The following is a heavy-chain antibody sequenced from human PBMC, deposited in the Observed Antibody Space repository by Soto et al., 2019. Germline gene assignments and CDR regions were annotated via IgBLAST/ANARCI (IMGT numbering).Heavy chain of an antibody. CDR2: ISSSSSYI. CDR1: GFTFSSYS. V-gene: IGHV3-21*01. Sequence: EVQLVESGGGLVKPGGSLRLSCAASGFTFSSYSMNWVRQAPGKGLEWVSSISSSSSYIYYADSVKGRFTISRDNAKNSLYLQMNSLRAEDTAVYYCARARGYCTNGVCYTGDGDYWGQGTLVTVSS. CDR3: ARARGYCTNGVCYTGDGDY. D-gene: IGHD2-8*01. J-gene: IGHJ4*02.